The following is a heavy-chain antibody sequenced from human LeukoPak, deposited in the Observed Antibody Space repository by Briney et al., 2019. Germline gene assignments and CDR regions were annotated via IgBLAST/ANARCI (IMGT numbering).Heavy chain of an antibody. J-gene: IGHJ6*03. CDR1: GFTFSSYA. Sequence: GGSLRLSCAASGFTFSSYAMSWVRQAPGKGLEWVSAISGSGGSTYYADSVKGRFTISRDNSKNTLYLQMNSLRAEDTAVYYCAKDLEYSSSEPYYYMDVWGKGTTVTVSS. D-gene: IGHD6-6*01. CDR2: ISGSGGST. V-gene: IGHV3-23*01. CDR3: AKDLEYSSSEPYYYMDV.